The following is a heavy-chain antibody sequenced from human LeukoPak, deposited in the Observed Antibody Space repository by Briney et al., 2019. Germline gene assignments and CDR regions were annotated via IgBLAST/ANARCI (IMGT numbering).Heavy chain of an antibody. Sequence: GGSLRLSCAASGITFSSYGMSWVRQAPGKGLEWVSSISSTGGTTYYADSVKGRFTISRDNSKNTLYLQMNSLRAEDTAVYYCARVLIEGDFWRKYKYYFDYWGQGTLVTVSS. CDR1: GITFSSYG. D-gene: IGHD3-3*01. V-gene: IGHV3-23*01. CDR2: ISSTGGTT. J-gene: IGHJ4*02. CDR3: ARVLIEGDFWRKYKYYFDY.